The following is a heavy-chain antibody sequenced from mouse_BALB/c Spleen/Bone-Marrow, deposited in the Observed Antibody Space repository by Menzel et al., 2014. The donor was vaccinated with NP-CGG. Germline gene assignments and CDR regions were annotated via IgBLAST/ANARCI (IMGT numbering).Heavy chain of an antibody. V-gene: IGHV2-6*02. CDR3: ARNGNFFAMDS. CDR2: ILSDGST. D-gene: IGHD2-1*01. Sequence: VKLVESGPGLVAPSQSLSIPCTLSGFSLTRYGVHWVRQPPGKGLEWLVVILSDGSTTYNSALKSRLSITKDNSKSQVFLRMNSLQTDDTAMYYCARNGNFFAMDSWGQGTSVTVSS. J-gene: IGHJ4*01. CDR1: GFSLTRYG.